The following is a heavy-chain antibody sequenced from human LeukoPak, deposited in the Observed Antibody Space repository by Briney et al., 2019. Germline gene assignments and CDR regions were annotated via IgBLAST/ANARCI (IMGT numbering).Heavy chain of an antibody. V-gene: IGHV5-51*01. Sequence: GESLKISCKGSGYSFTSYWIGWVRQMPGKDLEWMGINYPGDSEARYSPSFQGQVTISADKSISTAYLQWSSLRASDTVMYYCARCKAVAGTINAFDFWGQGTMVTVSS. D-gene: IGHD6-19*01. J-gene: IGHJ3*01. CDR3: ARCKAVAGTINAFDF. CDR1: GYSFTSYW. CDR2: NYPGDSEA.